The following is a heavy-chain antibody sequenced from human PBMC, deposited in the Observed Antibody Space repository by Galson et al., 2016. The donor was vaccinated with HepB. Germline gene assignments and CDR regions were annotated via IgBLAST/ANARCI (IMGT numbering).Heavy chain of an antibody. CDR1: GFTFSDYG. J-gene: IGHJ4*02. CDR3: ARDYNWNLDY. V-gene: IGHV3-33*01. CDR2: IWFDESKQ. D-gene: IGHD1-20*01. Sequence: SLRLSCAASGFTFSDYGFHWVRQAPGKGLEWVAVIWFDESKQYYADSVKGRFTIARDISKNTLNLEMNSLRVEDTAVYYCARDYNWNLDYWGQGTLVTVSS.